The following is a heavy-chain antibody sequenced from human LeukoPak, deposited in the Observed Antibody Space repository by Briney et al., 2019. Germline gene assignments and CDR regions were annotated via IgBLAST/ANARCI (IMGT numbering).Heavy chain of an antibody. V-gene: IGHV1-2*02. CDR1: GYTFTGYY. D-gene: IGHD2-2*01. CDR2: INPNSGGT. CDR3: AVGYCSSTSCSFFDY. J-gene: IGHJ4*02. Sequence: ASVKFSCKASGYTFTGYYMHWVRQAPGQGLEWMGWINPNSGGTNYAQKFQGRVTMTRDTSISTAYMELSRLRSDDTAVYYCAVGYCSSTSCSFFDYWGQGTLVTVSS.